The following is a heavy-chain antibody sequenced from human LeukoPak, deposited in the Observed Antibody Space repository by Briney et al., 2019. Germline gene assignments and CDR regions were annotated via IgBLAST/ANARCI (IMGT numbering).Heavy chain of an antibody. D-gene: IGHD3-10*01. CDR3: ARSRYGSGTTDY. CDR2: IYYSGST. Sequence: TSQTLSLTCTVSGGSISSYYWSWIRQPPGKGLEWIGFIYYSGSTNYNPSLKSRVTISVDTSKNQFSLKLNSVTAADTAVYYCARSRYGSGTTDYWGQGTLVTVSS. V-gene: IGHV4-59*08. J-gene: IGHJ4*02. CDR1: GGSISSYY.